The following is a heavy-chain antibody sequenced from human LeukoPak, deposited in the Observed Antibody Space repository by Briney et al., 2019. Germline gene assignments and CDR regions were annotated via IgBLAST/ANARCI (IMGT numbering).Heavy chain of an antibody. CDR1: GYTFTSYY. Sequence: GASVKVSCKASGYTFTSYYMHWVRQAPGQGLEWMGWINPNSGGTNYAQKSQGRVTMTRDTSISTAYMELSRLRSDDTAVYYCARPPVFRFGYDLGGIVVGPFDPWGQGTLVTVSS. V-gene: IGHV1-2*02. CDR2: INPNSGGT. CDR3: ARPPVFRFGYDLGGIVVGPFDP. J-gene: IGHJ5*02. D-gene: IGHD2-2*01.